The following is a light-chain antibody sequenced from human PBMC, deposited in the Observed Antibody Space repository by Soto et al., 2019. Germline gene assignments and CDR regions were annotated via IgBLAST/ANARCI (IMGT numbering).Light chain of an antibody. J-gene: IGKJ1*01. Sequence: AIRMTQSPSSLSASTGDSVTITCRASQHISTYLAWYQQKPGKAPNLLIYAASTLQSGVPSRFSGSGSGTDFTLTISDLQSEGFGTYYCQQYFRLRTFGPGTKVEVK. CDR2: AAS. CDR3: QQYFRLRT. CDR1: QHISTY. V-gene: IGKV1-8*01.